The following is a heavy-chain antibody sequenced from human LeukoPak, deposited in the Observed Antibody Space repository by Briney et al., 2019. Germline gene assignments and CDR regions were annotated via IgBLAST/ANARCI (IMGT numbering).Heavy chain of an antibody. D-gene: IGHD3-3*01. CDR3: ARSPSYYDFWSGSPFGY. J-gene: IGHJ4*02. V-gene: IGHV3-7*01. Sequence: GGSLRLSCAASGFTFRTYGMNWVRQAPGKGLEWVANIKEDVSEKYYVDSVKGRFTISRDNAKNSLYLQMNSLRVEDTAVYYCARSPSYYDFWSGSPFGYWGQGTLVTVSS. CDR1: GFTFRTYG. CDR2: IKEDVSEK.